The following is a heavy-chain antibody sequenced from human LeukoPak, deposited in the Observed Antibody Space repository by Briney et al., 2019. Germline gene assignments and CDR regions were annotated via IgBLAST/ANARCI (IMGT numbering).Heavy chain of an antibody. CDR1: GGSISSGSYY. D-gene: IGHD3-10*01. CDR2: IYTSGST. Sequence: SQTLSLTCTVSGGSISSGSYYWSWIRQPAGKGLEWIGRIYTSGSTNYNPSLKSRVTISVDTSKNQFSLKLSSVTAADTAVYYCARDSGDYGFDPWGQGTLVTVSS. V-gene: IGHV4-61*02. CDR3: ARDSGDYGFDP. J-gene: IGHJ5*02.